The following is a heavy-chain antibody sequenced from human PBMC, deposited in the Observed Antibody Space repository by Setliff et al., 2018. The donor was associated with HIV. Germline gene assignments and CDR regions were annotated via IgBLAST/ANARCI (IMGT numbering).Heavy chain of an antibody. J-gene: IGHJ3*01. D-gene: IGHD3-10*01. V-gene: IGHV4-34*01. CDR1: GGSFSNYY. Sequence: SETLSLTCAVYGGSFSNYYWSWIRQPPGKGLEWIGEINHSGSTNYNPSLKSRVSISVDTSKKQFSLKLSSVSAADTAVYFCARGGPDYYDVWGLGTMVTVSS. CDR2: INHSGST. CDR3: ARGGPDYYDV.